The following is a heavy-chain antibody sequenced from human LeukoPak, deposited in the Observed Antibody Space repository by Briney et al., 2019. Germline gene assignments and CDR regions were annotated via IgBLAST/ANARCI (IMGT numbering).Heavy chain of an antibody. J-gene: IGHJ4*02. CDR3: ARGRSYGFDFDS. Sequence: SETLSLTCDVSGVSINTCCYYWTWIRQPPGKRLEWIGYKYYSGSTRYNSSLRSRLTISLDSSKNQFSLRLTSVTAADTAVYYCARGRSYGFDFDSWGPGTLVIVSS. V-gene: IGHV4-61*01. CDR2: KYYSGST. D-gene: IGHD5-18*01. CDR1: GVSINTCCYY.